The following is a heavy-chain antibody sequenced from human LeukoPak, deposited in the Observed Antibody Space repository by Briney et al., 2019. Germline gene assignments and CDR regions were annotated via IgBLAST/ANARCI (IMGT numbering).Heavy chain of an antibody. CDR3: AKRGYCSGGSCYGGAFDI. J-gene: IGHJ3*02. D-gene: IGHD2-15*01. CDR1: GFTVSSNY. CDR2: IYSGGST. Sequence: GGSLRLSCAVSGFTVSSNYMSWVSQAPGKGLEWVSIIYSGGSTFYADSVKGRFTISRDNSKNTLYLQMNSLRAEDTAVYYCAKRGYCSGGSCYGGAFDIWGQGTMVTVSS. V-gene: IGHV3-53*01.